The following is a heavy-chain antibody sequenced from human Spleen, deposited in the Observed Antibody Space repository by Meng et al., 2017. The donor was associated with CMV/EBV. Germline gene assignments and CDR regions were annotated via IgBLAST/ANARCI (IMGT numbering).Heavy chain of an antibody. Sequence: GESLKISCAASGFTVSSNYMSWVCQAPGKGLEWVSVIYSGGSTYYADSVKGRFTISRDNSKNTLYLQMNSLRAEDTAVYYCARAWDFVTGRSSYFDYWGQGTLVTVSS. V-gene: IGHV3-53*01. J-gene: IGHJ4*02. CDR3: ARAWDFVTGRSSYFDY. CDR2: IYSGGST. CDR1: GFTVSSNY. D-gene: IGHD3-3*01.